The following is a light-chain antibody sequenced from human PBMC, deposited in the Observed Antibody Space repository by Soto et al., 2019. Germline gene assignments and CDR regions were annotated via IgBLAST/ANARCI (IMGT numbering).Light chain of an antibody. CDR3: QQLNSYPPKTWT. V-gene: IGKV1-9*01. CDR2: AAS. Sequence: DIPLTQSPSFLSASVGDRVTITCRASQGISSYLAWYQQKPGKAPKLLIYAASTLQSGVPSRFSGSGSGTEFTLTISSLQPEDFATYYCQQLNSYPPKTWTFGQGTKVEIK. J-gene: IGKJ1*01. CDR1: QGISSY.